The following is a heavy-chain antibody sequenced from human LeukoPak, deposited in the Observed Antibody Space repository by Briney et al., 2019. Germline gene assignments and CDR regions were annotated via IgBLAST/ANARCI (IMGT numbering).Heavy chain of an antibody. J-gene: IGHJ5*02. CDR2: IYHSGST. CDR1: GGSISSSNW. D-gene: IGHD3-10*01. Sequence: PSGTLSLTCAVSGGSISSSNWWSWVRQPPGKGLEWIGEIYHSGSTNYNPSLKSRVTISVDKSKNQFSLKLSSVTAADTAVYYCARTYYYGSGSPYNWFDPWGQEPWSPSPQ. V-gene: IGHV4-4*02. CDR3: ARTYYYGSGSPYNWFDP.